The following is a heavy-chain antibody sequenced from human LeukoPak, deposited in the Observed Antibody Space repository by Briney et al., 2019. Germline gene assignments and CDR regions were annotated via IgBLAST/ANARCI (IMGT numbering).Heavy chain of an antibody. CDR1: GFTFSGHY. CDR3: ARHSGWAFDS. V-gene: IGHV3-7*03. D-gene: IGHD6-19*01. CDR2: IKRDGSDN. J-gene: IGHJ4*02. Sequence: PGGSLRLSCAVSGFTFSGHYMSWVRQAPEKGLEWVAQIKRDGSDNNCVDSVKGRFTISRDNAKNSLYLQMNSPRVEDTALYYCARHSGWAFDSWGQGTLVTVSS.